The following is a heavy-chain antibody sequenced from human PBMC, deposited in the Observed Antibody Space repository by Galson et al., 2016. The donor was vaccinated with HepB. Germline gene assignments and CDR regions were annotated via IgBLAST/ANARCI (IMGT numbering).Heavy chain of an antibody. CDR3: ARAAIIPGARMVFDP. CDR1: GASISDSNW. Sequence: SETLSLTCAVSGASISDSNWWTWVRQVPGKGLEWIGEIYHTGTSNNNPFLSSRFTLSEDKSRNQFSLNLTSVTAADTAVYYCARAAIIPGARMVFDPWGQGTLVTVSS. CDR2: IYHTGTS. D-gene: IGHD2-2*01. V-gene: IGHV4-4*02. J-gene: IGHJ5*02.